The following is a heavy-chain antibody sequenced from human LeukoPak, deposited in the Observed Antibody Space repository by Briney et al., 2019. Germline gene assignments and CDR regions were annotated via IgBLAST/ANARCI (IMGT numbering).Heavy chain of an antibody. CDR2: IYYTGRT. D-gene: IGHD5-12*01. V-gene: IGHV4-59*08. CDR1: GGSISGYY. Sequence: SETLSLTCTVSGGSISGYYWSWIRQPPGKGLEWIGYIYYTGRTNYNSSLKSRVTISVDTSKNQFSLKLSSVAAADTAVYYCARHRDTRGYGGYWDFDQWGQGTLVTVSS. CDR3: ARHRDTRGYGGYWDFDQ. J-gene: IGHJ4*02.